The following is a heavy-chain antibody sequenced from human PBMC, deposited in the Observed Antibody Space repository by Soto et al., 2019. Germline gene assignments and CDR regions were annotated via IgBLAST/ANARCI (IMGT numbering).Heavy chain of an antibody. CDR1: GGSIISYY. CDR2: IYYSGIT. Sequence: SEALSLTCTVSGGSIISYYWSWILQPPWKGLEWIGYIYYSGITNYNPSLKSRVTISVDTSKNQFSLKLSSVTAADTAVYYCARYKSNYYYGMDVWGQGTTVTVSS. J-gene: IGHJ6*02. V-gene: IGHV4-59*01. D-gene: IGHD1-20*01. CDR3: ARYKSNYYYGMDV.